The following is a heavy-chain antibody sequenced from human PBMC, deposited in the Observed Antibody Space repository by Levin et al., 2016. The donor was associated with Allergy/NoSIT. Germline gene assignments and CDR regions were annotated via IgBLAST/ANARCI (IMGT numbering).Heavy chain of an antibody. D-gene: IGHD3-10*01. Sequence: GESLKISCAGSGFTFRAFGMHWVRQAPGKGLVWVSRIKTDGSEINYADSVKGRFTISRDNAKNTVYLQMSSLRAEDAAVYYCVRDPAHLGELFDLWGRGSLVTVSS. J-gene: IGHJ2*01. CDR1: GFTFRAFG. CDR2: IKTDGSEI. V-gene: IGHV3-74*01. CDR3: VRDPAHLGELFDL.